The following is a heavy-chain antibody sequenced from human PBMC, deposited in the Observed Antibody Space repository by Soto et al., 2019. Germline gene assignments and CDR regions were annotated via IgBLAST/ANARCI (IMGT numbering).Heavy chain of an antibody. CDR2: IYYTGST. CDR1: GGSINSDEYY. CDR3: ARVSATGTRWFDP. J-gene: IGHJ5*02. V-gene: IGHV4-30-4*01. D-gene: IGHD6-13*01. Sequence: PSETLSLTCSVSGGSINSDEYYWSWIRQPPGEGLEWIGHIYYTGSTSYNPSLKGRLTISVDTSKNQFSLKLSSVSAADTAVYYCARVSATGTRWFDPWGPGTLVTVPQ.